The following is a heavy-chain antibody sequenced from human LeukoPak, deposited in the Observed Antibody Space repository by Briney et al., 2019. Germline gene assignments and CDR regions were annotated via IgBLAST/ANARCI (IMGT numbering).Heavy chain of an antibody. CDR3: ARTKYYGADFDY. Sequence: KTSETLSLTCTVSGGSISSYYWSWIRQPPGKGLEWMGYIYYSGSTNYNPSLKSRVTISVDTSKNQFSLKLRSVTAADTAVYYCARTKYYGADFDYWGQGTLVTVSS. CDR2: IYYSGST. J-gene: IGHJ4*02. CDR1: GGSISSYY. D-gene: IGHD4-17*01. V-gene: IGHV4-59*01.